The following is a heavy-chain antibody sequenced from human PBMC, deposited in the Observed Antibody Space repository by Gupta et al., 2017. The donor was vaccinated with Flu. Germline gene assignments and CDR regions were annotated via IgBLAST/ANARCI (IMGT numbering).Heavy chain of an antibody. CDR2: IYPDDSDT. J-gene: IGHJ4*02. D-gene: IGHD3-3*01. Sequence: FSSSWIGWVRHMPGKGLEWMGIIYPDDSDTRYSPSFQGQVTISVDKSISTAYLQWSSLKASDTAMYYCATFGVVVKNLFDYWGQGTLVTVSS. V-gene: IGHV5-51*01. CDR3: ATFGVVVKNLFDY. CDR1: FSSSW.